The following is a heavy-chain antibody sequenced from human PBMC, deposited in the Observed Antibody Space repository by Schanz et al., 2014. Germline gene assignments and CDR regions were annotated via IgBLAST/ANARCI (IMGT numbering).Heavy chain of an antibody. CDR2: ISGDGTTT. J-gene: IGHJ4*02. D-gene: IGHD3-10*01. V-gene: IGHV3-74*01. Sequence: EVQLVESGGELVQPGGSLRLSCAASGFTFSVYWMHWVRQPPGEGLVSVSRISGDGTTTSYADSVKGRFTISRDNAKNTLYLQMNSVRAEDSAVYYCTRGSGSRSYGWYYDSWGQGTLVTVSS. CDR3: TRGSGSRSYGWYYDS. CDR1: GFTFSVYW.